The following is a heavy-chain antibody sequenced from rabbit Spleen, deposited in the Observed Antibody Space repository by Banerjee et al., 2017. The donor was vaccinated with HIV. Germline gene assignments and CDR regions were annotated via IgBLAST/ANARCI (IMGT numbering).Heavy chain of an antibody. V-gene: IGHV1S45*01. Sequence: QEQLEESGGGLVKPGASLTLTCTASGVSFTFSSYMCWVRQAPGKGLEWIACIEVGSSGFTYFATWAKGRFTISKTSSTTVTLQVTRLTAADTATYFCARDTSSSFSSYGMDLWGQGTLVTVS. J-gene: IGHJ6*01. CDR1: GVSFTFSSY. CDR2: IEVGSSGFT. CDR3: ARDTSSSFSSYGMDL. D-gene: IGHD1-1*01.